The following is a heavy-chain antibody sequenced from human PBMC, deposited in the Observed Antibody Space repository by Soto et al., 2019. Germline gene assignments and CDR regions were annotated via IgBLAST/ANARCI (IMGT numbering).Heavy chain of an antibody. V-gene: IGHV3-23*01. CDR2: ISSSGAGT. CDR1: GFTFSNYA. Sequence: EAQLLESGGGLVQPGGSLRLSCAVSGFTFSNYAMTWVRRAPGKGLEWVSAISSSGAGTYYADSVKGRFTISRDNSRNTLYLQMNSLRDEDTAVYYCATGSSGTYRYYFDYWGQGTPVTVSS. D-gene: IGHD3-10*01. J-gene: IGHJ4*02. CDR3: ATGSSGTYRYYFDY.